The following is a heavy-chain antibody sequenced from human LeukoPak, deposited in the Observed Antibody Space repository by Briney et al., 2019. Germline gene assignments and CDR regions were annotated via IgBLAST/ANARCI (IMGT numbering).Heavy chain of an antibody. Sequence: GGSLRLSSAASGFNFNTYAMNWVRQAPGKGLEWISYISSSSSTIYYADSVKGRFSISRDNAKNSVYLEMNSPGDEDTAVYYCTRVGGYQLPKFDYWGRGTLVTVSS. CDR2: ISSSSSTI. V-gene: IGHV3-48*02. CDR1: GFNFNTYA. CDR3: TRVGGYQLPKFDY. J-gene: IGHJ4*02. D-gene: IGHD2-2*01.